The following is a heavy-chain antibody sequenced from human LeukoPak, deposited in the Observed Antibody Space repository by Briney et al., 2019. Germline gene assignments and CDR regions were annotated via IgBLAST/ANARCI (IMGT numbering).Heavy chain of an antibody. CDR1: GFTFSDYY. Sequence: GGSLRLSCAASGFTFSDYYMSWIRQAPGKGLEWVSYISDTGNTIYYADSVKGRFAISRDNTKSSLSLQMNSLRAEDTAFYYCARGGSNGYNWFDPWGQGTLVTVSS. J-gene: IGHJ5*02. D-gene: IGHD3-22*01. CDR3: ARGGSNGYNWFDP. V-gene: IGHV3-11*01. CDR2: ISDTGNTI.